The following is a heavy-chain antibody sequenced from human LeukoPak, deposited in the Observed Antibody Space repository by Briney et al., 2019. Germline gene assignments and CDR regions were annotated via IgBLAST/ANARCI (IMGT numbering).Heavy chain of an antibody. V-gene: IGHV1-18*01. D-gene: IGHD2-8*01. CDR2: ISAYNGNT. CDR1: GYTFTSYG. Sequence: ASVTVSCKASGYTFTSYGISWVRQAPGQGLEWMGWISAYNGNTNFAQKLQGRVTMTTDTSTSTAYMELRSLRSDDTAVYSCARDRRGYCTNGVCSPREPDPWGQGTLVTVSS. CDR3: ARDRRGYCTNGVCSPREPDP. J-gene: IGHJ5*02.